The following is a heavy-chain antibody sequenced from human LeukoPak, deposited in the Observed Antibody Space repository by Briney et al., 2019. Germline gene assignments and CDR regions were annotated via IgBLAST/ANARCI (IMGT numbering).Heavy chain of an antibody. CDR3: ARDRRPYYYDSSGYYYFDY. D-gene: IGHD3-22*01. V-gene: IGHV4-4*07. CDR2: IYTSGST. Sequence: PSETLSLTXTVSGGSISSYYWSWIRQPAGKGLEWIGRIYTSGSTNYNPSLKSRVTMSVDTSKNQFSLKLSSVTAADTAVYYCARDRRPYYYDSSGYYYFDYWGQGTLVTVSS. CDR1: GGSISSYY. J-gene: IGHJ4*02.